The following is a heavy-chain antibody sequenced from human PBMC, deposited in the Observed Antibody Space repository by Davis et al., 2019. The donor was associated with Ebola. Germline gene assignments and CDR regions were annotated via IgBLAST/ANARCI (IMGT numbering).Heavy chain of an antibody. J-gene: IGHJ6*02. CDR2: ISYDGSNK. CDR1: GFTFSNYA. CDR3: ARDILEQPAVYYYYYGMDV. D-gene: IGHD1/OR15-1a*01. V-gene: IGHV3-30*04. Sequence: GESLKISCAASGFTFSNYAMHWVRQAPGKGLEWVAVISYDGSNKYYADSVKGRFTISRDNSKNTLYLQMNSLRAEDTAVYYCARDILEQPAVYYYYYGMDVWGQGTTVTVSS.